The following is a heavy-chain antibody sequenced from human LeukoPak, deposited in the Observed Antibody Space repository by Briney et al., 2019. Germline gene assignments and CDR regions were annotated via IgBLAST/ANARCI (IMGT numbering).Heavy chain of an antibody. V-gene: IGHV4-31*03. CDR2: IYYSGST. CDR3: ARGGSSSSWIVYYFDY. J-gene: IGHJ4*02. CDR1: GGSNSSGGYY. D-gene: IGHD6-13*01. Sequence: PSETLSLTCTVSGGSNSSGGYYWSWIRQHPGKGLEWIGYIYYSGSTYYNPSLKSRVTISVDTSKNQFSLKLSSVTAADTAVYYCARGGSSSSWIVYYFDYWGQGTLVTVSS.